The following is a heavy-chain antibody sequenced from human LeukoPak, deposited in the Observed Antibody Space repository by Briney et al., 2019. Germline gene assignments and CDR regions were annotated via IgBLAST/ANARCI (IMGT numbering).Heavy chain of an antibody. D-gene: IGHD3-9*01. V-gene: IGHV3-23*01. J-gene: IGHJ4*02. CDR1: GFTFSNYV. Sequence: GGSLRLSCAASGFTFSNYVMSWVRQAPGKGLEWVAAITGSGGNTYYADSVKGRFTISRDNSKNTVFLQMNSLRAEDTAVYYCAKWGDYDVLTGYYVSDYWGQGTLVTVSS. CDR2: ITGSGGNT. CDR3: AKWGDYDVLTGYYVSDY.